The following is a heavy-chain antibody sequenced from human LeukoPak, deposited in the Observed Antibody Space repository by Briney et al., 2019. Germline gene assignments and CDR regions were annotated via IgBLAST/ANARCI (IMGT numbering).Heavy chain of an antibody. Sequence: SETLSITCTISRGSISGFYWSWIRQPPGKGLEWIGYIYYSGSSNYNPSLKSRVTISVDTSKDQFSLKLSSVTAADTAVYYCARNRASGTPYFDYWGQGLLVTVSS. J-gene: IGHJ4*02. D-gene: IGHD3-10*01. V-gene: IGHV4-59*08. CDR1: RGSISGFY. CDR3: ARNRASGTPYFDY. CDR2: IYYSGSS.